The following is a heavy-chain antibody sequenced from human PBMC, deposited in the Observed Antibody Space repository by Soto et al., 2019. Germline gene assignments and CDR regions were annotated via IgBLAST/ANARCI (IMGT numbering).Heavy chain of an antibody. CDR2: ISWNSGRI. CDR3: AKVTSSNWYEAFGI. V-gene: IGHV3-9*01. J-gene: IGHJ3*02. Sequence: EVQLVESGGGLVQPGRSLRLSCAASGFTIDDYAMHWVRQAPGKGLEWVSGISWNSGRIDYADSVKGRFTISRDNAKHSLYLQMNSLRAEDTALYYCAKVTSSNWYEAFGIWGQGTMVTVSS. CDR1: GFTIDDYA. D-gene: IGHD6-13*01.